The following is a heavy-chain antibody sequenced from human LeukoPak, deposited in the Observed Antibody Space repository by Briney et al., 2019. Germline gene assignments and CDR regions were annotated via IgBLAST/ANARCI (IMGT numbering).Heavy chain of an antibody. J-gene: IGHJ4*02. CDR1: GFTFSTHW. Sequence: GGSLRLSCAASGFTFSTHWMHWVRQAPGKGLVWVSRINSDGSSTNYADSVKGRFTISRDNAKNTLYLQMNSLRAEDTAVYYCGRGGKVEQLVLARWGQGSLVTVSS. V-gene: IGHV3-74*01. D-gene: IGHD6-13*01. CDR3: GRGGKVEQLVLAR. CDR2: INSDGSST.